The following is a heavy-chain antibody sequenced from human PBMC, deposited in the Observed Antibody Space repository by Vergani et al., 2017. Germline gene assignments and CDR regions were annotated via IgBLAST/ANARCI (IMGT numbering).Heavy chain of an antibody. CDR1: GFTFDDYA. V-gene: IGHV3-9*01. CDR3: AKDIRIQLEYVDV. J-gene: IGHJ6*03. Sequence: EVQLVESGGGLVQPGRSLRLSCAASGFTFDDYAMHWVRQAPGKGLEWVSGICWNSGSIGYADSVKGRFTISRDNAKNSLYLQMNSLRAEDTALYYCAKDIRIQLEYVDVWGKGTTVTVSS. CDR2: ICWNSGSI. D-gene: IGHD5-18*01.